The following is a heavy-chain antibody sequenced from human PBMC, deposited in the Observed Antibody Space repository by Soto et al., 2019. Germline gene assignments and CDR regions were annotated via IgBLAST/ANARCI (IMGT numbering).Heavy chain of an antibody. J-gene: IGHJ4*02. CDR1: GYTFTSYE. CDR3: GRGDLLWFGDLLR. CDR2: MNTNSGDT. D-gene: IGHD3-10*01. Sequence: QVQLVQSGAEVKKPGASVKVSCKASGYTFTSYEINWVRQATGQGVEWMGWMNTNSGDTGYAQKFQGRVTITRNISISTTYMELSSLRSVDTGVYYCGRGDLLWFGDLLRWGQGTLVTVSS. V-gene: IGHV1-8*01.